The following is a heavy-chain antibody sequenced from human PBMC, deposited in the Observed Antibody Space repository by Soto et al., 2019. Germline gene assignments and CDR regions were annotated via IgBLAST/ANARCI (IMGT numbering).Heavy chain of an antibody. D-gene: IGHD2-21*02. CDR1: GGTFSSYA. CDR2: IIPIFGTA. Sequence: QVPLVQSGAEVKKPGSSVKVSCKASGGTFSSYAISWVRQAPGQGLEWMGGIIPIFGTANYAQKFQGRVTITADESTSTAYMELSSLRSEDTAVYYCARDSYCGGDCYSNYWGQGTLVTVSS. J-gene: IGHJ4*02. V-gene: IGHV1-69*01. CDR3: ARDSYCGGDCYSNY.